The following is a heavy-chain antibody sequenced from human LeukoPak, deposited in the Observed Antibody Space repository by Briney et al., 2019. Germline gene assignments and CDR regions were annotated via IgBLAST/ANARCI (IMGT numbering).Heavy chain of an antibody. CDR2: IYYRGST. Sequence: SETLSLTCTVSGGSLSSSSYYWGWIRQPPGKGLEWMGSIYYRGSTYYNPSLKSRVTLSVDTSKNQFSLKLSSVTAADTAVYYCAKRQRGGTYPSNWFDPWGQGTLVTVSS. J-gene: IGHJ5*02. V-gene: IGHV4-39*01. CDR3: AKRQRGGTYPSNWFDP. D-gene: IGHD2-15*01. CDR1: GGSLSSSSYY.